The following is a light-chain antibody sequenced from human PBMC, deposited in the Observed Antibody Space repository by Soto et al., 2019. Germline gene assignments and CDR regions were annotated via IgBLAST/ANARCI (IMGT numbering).Light chain of an antibody. V-gene: IGKV3-20*01. J-gene: IGKJ4*01. CDR2: GAS. CDR1: QSVGRNY. CDR3: QQYASSPLT. Sequence: ETVLTQSPGTLSLSPGERATLSCRARQSVGRNYLAWYRQIRGQAPRLLIHGASSRATGIPDRFSGSGAGTDFTLTISRLEPEDFAVYYRQQYASSPLTFGGGTKVEMK.